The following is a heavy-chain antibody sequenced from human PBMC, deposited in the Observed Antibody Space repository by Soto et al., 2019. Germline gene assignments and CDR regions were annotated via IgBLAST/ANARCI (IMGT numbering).Heavy chain of an antibody. Sequence: SVKVSCKASGGTFSSYAISWVRQAPGQGLEWMGGIIPIFGTANYAQKFQGRVTITADESTSTAYMKLSSLRSEDTAVYYCASSVYYDSSGYYPFDYWGQGTLVTVSS. CDR2: IIPIFGTA. D-gene: IGHD3-22*01. V-gene: IGHV1-69*13. J-gene: IGHJ4*02. CDR1: GGTFSSYA. CDR3: ASSVYYDSSGYYPFDY.